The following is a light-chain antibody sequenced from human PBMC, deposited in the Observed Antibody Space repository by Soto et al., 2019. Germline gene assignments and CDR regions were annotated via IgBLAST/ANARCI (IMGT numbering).Light chain of an antibody. Sequence: FTHSRATGSTSVRDRITVPCRGSQSISDNYLAWYQQKPGQAPRLLIFGASTRATGIPDRFSGSGSGTDFTLTITRLEPEDFAVYFCLRYTSSQWTFGPGTKVDIK. V-gene: IGKV3-20*01. CDR3: LRYTSSQWT. CDR2: GAS. CDR1: QSISDNY. J-gene: IGKJ1*01.